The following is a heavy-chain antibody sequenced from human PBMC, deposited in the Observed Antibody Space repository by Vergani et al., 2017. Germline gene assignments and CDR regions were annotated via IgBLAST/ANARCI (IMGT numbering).Heavy chain of an antibody. CDR3: ARGRTTVTTAPPRWYFDL. CDR2: INPSGGST. J-gene: IGHJ2*01. Sequence: QVQLVQSGAEVKKPGASVEVSCKASGYTFTSYYMHWVRQAPGQGLEWMGIINPSGGSTSYAQKFQGWVTMTRDTSISTAYMELSRLRSDDTAVYYCARGRTTVTTAPPRWYFDLWGRGTLVTVSS. V-gene: IGHV1-46*01. D-gene: IGHD4-17*01. CDR1: GYTFTSYY.